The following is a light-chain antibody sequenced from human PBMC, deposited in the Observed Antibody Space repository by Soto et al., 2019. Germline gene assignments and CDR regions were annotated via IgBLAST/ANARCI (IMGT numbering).Light chain of an antibody. Sequence: QSVLTQPRSVSGSPGQSVTISCTGSSSDVGAYNYVSWYQHNTGKAPKLLIYDANKRPSGVPDRFSGSKFGNTASLTISGLQADDEATFYCCSYAGSYDYVFGTGTKVTVL. CDR2: DAN. J-gene: IGLJ1*01. CDR1: SSDVGAYNY. CDR3: CSYAGSYDYV. V-gene: IGLV2-11*01.